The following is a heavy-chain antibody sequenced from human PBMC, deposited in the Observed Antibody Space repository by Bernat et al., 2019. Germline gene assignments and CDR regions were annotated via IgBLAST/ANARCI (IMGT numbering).Heavy chain of an antibody. J-gene: IGHJ1*01. V-gene: IGHV3-23*01. CDR1: GFTFSSDA. CDR3: AKDVVVVPAAMGYFQH. Sequence: EVQLLESGGGLVQPGGSLRLSCAASGFTFSSDAMTWVRQPPGKGLGWVSGISGSGGSTYYADSVKGRFTISRDNSKNTLYLQMTSLRAEDTAVYYCAKDVVVVPAAMGYFQHWGQGTLVTVSS. CDR2: ISGSGGST. D-gene: IGHD2-2*01.